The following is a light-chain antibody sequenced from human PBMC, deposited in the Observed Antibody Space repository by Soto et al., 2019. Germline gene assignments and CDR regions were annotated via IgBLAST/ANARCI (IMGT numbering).Light chain of an antibody. J-gene: IGKJ1*01. CDR2: FGS. CDR3: MQTQQSPPT. CDR1: QSLLQSNGYNY. V-gene: IGKV2-28*01. Sequence: DIVMTQSPLSLPVTPGEPASISCSSSQSLLQSNGYNYLAWYLQKPRQSPQILLYFGSYRASGVPVRFSGSGSGADFTLEIRRVEAEDVGVYYCMQTQQSPPTFGQGTTVEI.